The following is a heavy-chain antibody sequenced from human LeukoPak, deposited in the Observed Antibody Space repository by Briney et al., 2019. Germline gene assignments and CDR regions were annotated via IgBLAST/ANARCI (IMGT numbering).Heavy chain of an antibody. CDR3: AREVEMARQFDY. V-gene: IGHV4-4*07. CDR1: GGSISAHY. J-gene: IGHJ4*02. Sequence: SETLSLTCTVSGGSISAHYWSWIRQPAGKGLEWIGRISTTGTTNYCPSLKSRFTMSRDTSRNQFSLKLNSVTAADTAVYYCAREVEMARQFDYWGQGTLVTVSS. D-gene: IGHD5-24*01. CDR2: ISTTGTT.